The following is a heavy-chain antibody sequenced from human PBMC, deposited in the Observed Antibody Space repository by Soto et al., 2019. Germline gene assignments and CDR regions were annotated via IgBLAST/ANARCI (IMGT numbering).Heavy chain of an antibody. Sequence: GGSLRLSCAASGFTFSSYAMSWVRQAPGKGLEWVSAISGSGGSTYYADSVKGRFTIFRDNSKNTLYLQMNSLRAEDTAVYYCAKDPTNYGDYWGPFDYWGQGTLVTVSS. J-gene: IGHJ4*02. D-gene: IGHD4-17*01. CDR1: GFTFSSYA. CDR3: AKDPTNYGDYWGPFDY. V-gene: IGHV3-23*01. CDR2: ISGSGGST.